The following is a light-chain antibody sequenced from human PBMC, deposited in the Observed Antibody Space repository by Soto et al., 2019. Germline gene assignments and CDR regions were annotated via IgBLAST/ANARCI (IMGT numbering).Light chain of an antibody. CDR1: RNDVRSYNL. CDR2: EVS. V-gene: IGLV2-23*02. Sequence: QTALTQPASVSGSPGQSITISCTGTRNDVRSYNLVSWYQQHPGKAPKLMIYEVSKRPSGVSNRFSGSKSGNTASLTIFGLQAEDEADYYCCSYAGSSTYVFGTGTKVTVL. J-gene: IGLJ1*01. CDR3: CSYAGSSTYV.